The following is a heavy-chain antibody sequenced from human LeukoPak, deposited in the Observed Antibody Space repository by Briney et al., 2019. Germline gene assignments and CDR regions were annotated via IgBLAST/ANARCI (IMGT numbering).Heavy chain of an antibody. CDR1: GGSISSGGYH. Sequence: NSSETLSLTCTVSGGSISSGGYHWSWIRQHPGKGLEWIGYIYYSGSTYYNPSLKSRVTISVDTSKNQFSLKLSSVTAADTAVYYCARGYEGIYCSSTSCSRTQAFDYWGQGTLVTVSS. J-gene: IGHJ4*02. CDR3: ARGYEGIYCSSTSCSRTQAFDY. V-gene: IGHV4-31*03. D-gene: IGHD2-2*01. CDR2: IYYSGST.